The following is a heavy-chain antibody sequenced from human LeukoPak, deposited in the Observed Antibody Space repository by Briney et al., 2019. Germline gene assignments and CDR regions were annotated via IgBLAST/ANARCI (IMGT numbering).Heavy chain of an antibody. CDR2: ISWNSGSI. D-gene: IGHD1-26*01. J-gene: IGHJ4*02. V-gene: IGHV3-9*01. CDR3: ARRGSYYSFDY. Sequence: GGSLRLSCAASGFTFDDYAMHWVRQAPGKGLEWVSGISWNSGSIGYADSVKGRFTISRDNAKNSLYLQMNSLRAEDTALYYCARRGSYYSFDYWGQGTLVTVSS. CDR1: GFTFDDYA.